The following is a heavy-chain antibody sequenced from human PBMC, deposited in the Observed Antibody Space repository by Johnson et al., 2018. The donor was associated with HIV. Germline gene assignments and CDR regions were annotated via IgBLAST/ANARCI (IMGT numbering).Heavy chain of an antibody. CDR3: ASSSPYSGGYGDAFDS. V-gene: IGHV3-7*05. Sequence: VQLVESGGGLVQPGGSLRLSCTASGFTFSSNWMNWVRQAPGKGLQWVANIKEDGSEKYYVDSVRGRFTISRDNSKNTLYLQINSLRAEDTAVYYCASSSPYSGGYGDAFDSWGQGTLVTVSS. CDR2: IKEDGSEK. CDR1: GFTFSSNW. J-gene: IGHJ3*02. D-gene: IGHD1-26*01.